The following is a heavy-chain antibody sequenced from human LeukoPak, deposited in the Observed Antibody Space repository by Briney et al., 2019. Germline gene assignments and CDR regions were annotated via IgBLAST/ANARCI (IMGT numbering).Heavy chain of an antibody. V-gene: IGHV3-7*01. J-gene: IGHJ4*02. D-gene: IGHD6-13*01. Sequence: GGSLRLSCAASGFTFSNYALSWVRQAPGKGLEWVANIKQDGSEKYHVDSVKGRFTISRDNAKNSLYLQMNTLRAEDTAVYYCARSRIAAAAIFDSWGQGTLVSVSS. CDR1: GFTFSNYA. CDR3: ARSRIAAAAIFDS. CDR2: IKQDGSEK.